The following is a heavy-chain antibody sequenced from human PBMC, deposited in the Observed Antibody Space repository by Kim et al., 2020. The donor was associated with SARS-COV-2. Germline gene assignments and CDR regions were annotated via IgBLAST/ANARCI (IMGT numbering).Heavy chain of an antibody. V-gene: IGHV3-21*01. CDR3: ARDKRVGNYGSGYFFSATGMDV. Sequence: GGSLRLSCAASGFTFSSYSMNWVRQAPGKGLEWVSSISSSSSYIYYADSVKGRFTISRDNAKNSLYLQMNSLRAEDTAVYYCARDKRVGNYGSGYFFSATGMDVWGQGTTVTVSS. CDR1: GFTFSSYS. CDR2: ISSSSSYI. J-gene: IGHJ6*02. D-gene: IGHD3-10*01.